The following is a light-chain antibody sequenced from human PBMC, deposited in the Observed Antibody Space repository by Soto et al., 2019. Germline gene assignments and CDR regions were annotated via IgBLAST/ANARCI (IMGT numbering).Light chain of an antibody. CDR1: RGISSW. Sequence: DIPMTQSPYTPAASVGDRVTITCRGSRGISSWLAWYQPKPGKAPRLLISDSSTLESGVPSRFSGSRSGTEFTLTISSLQSEDFAVYYCQQYSIWRTFGQGTKVDIK. J-gene: IGKJ1*01. V-gene: IGKV1-5*01. CDR2: DSS. CDR3: QQYSIWRT.